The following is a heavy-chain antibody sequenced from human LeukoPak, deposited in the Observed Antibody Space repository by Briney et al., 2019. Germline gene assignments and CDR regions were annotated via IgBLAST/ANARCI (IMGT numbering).Heavy chain of an antibody. CDR3: ARDQYDTWSRRGNFDS. J-gene: IGHJ4*02. CDR2: IKLDGSEK. V-gene: IGHV3-7*03. CDR1: GFTFSSYG. Sequence: GGSLRLSCAASGFTFSSYGMHWVRQAPGKGLEWVANIKLDGSEKNYVDSVKGRFTISRDNTKNSLYLQMNSLRAEDTAVFYCARDQYDTWSRRGNFDSWGQGTLVIVSS. D-gene: IGHD3-3*01.